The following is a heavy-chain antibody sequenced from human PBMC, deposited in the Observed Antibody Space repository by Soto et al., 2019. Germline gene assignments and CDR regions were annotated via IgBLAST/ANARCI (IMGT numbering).Heavy chain of an antibody. CDR2: INQDGSDK. Sequence: EVQVVESGGGLVQPGGSLRLSCAASGFTFGIHWMTWVRQVPGKVLEWVANINQDGSDKYYVDSVKGRFIISRDNAKDSLYLQMNSLRVEDTAVYYCATSMRHTLDPWGQGTLVTVS. CDR1: GFTFGIHW. CDR3: ATSMRHTLDP. V-gene: IGHV3-7*01. D-gene: IGHD2-21*01. J-gene: IGHJ5*02.